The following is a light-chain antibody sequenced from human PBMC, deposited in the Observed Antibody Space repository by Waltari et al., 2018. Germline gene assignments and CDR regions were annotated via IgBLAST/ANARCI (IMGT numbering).Light chain of an antibody. CDR2: KAS. Sequence: DIQMTQSPSTLSASVGDRVTITCRASQTLTNWLAWDQQKPGEAPKLLIYKASTLDMGAPSRFSGSVSGTEFTPTISSLQPDDFATYYCQQYDNYPYTFGQGTKLEIK. CDR3: QQYDNYPYT. V-gene: IGKV1-5*03. CDR1: QTLTNW. J-gene: IGKJ2*01.